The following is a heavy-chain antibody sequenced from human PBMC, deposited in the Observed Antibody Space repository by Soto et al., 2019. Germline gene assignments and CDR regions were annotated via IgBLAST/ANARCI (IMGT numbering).Heavy chain of an antibody. CDR1: GFTFSSYG. CDR2: IWYDGSNK. J-gene: IGHJ6*02. D-gene: IGHD6-13*01. Sequence: GGSLRLSCAASGFTFSSYGMHWVRQAPGKGLEWVAVIWYDGSNKYYADSVKGRFTISRDNSKNTLYLQMNSLRAEDTAVYYCARDAASDSSSSRPTDYYYYGMDVWGQGTTVTVSS. V-gene: IGHV3-33*01. CDR3: ARDAASDSSSSRPTDYYYYGMDV.